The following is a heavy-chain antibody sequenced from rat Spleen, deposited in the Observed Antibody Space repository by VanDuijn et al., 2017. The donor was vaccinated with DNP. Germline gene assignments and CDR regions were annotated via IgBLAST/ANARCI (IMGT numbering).Heavy chain of an antibody. D-gene: IGHD1-12*03. J-gene: IGHJ2*01. CDR3: AKDMGYYDGYYQD. CDR1: GFTFGYYY. Sequence: EVLLVESGGNLVQPGRSMSLSCAASGFTFGYYYMAWVRQAPTKGLEWVASISTGGGNTYYRDSVKGRFTISRDNAKNTLYLQMDSLRSEEKATYYCAKDMGYYDGYYQDWGQGVMVTVSS. V-gene: IGHV5S11*01. CDR2: ISTGGGNT.